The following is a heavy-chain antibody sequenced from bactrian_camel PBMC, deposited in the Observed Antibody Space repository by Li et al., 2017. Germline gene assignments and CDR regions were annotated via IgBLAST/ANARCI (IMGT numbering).Heavy chain of an antibody. J-gene: IGHJ4*01. D-gene: IGHD1*01. CDR2: IDGNAVT. V-gene: IGHV3S53*01. CDR1: PYTIRTYA. CDR3: AAGYYFGLAISPTQAHY. Sequence: HVQLVESGGGSVQAGGSLTLSCAASPYTIRTYAMAWFRQAPGKEREGIATIDGNAVTTYKDSVKGRFTISKDNNKNTLYLQMSNLKPEDTAMYYCAAGYYFGLAISPTQAHYWGQGTQVTVS.